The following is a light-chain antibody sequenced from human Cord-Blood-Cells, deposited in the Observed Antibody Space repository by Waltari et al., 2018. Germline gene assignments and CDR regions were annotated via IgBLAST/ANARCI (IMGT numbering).Light chain of an antibody. CDR3: QQSYSTPLP. Sequence: DIQMTQSPSSLSASLGDTDTITCRASQSISSYLNWYQQRPGKTPKLLIYAASSLQNGVPLRFSGSGSGADFNLTISSLQPEDFATYYCQQSYSTPLPFGGGTKVEIK. J-gene: IGKJ4*01. CDR1: QSISSY. CDR2: AAS. V-gene: IGKV1-39*01.